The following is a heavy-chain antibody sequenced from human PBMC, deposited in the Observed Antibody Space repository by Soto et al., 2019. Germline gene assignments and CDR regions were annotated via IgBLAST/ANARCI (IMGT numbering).Heavy chain of an antibody. D-gene: IGHD6-25*01. V-gene: IGHV3-13*05. Sequence: EVQRVEFGGGSVQRRECLRLSCAASGFSFRAYDMHWVRQRKGKGVERVSALGAARDPYYVGYVKGRFSVSRDNAENSLLLQKNNLRVDDKAVYFCASAYLGRLQRPADYYVAMDVWARGNKVAVS. CDR3: ASAYLGRLQRPADYYVAMDV. CDR1: GFSFRAYD. J-gene: IGHJ6*02. CDR2: LGAARDP.